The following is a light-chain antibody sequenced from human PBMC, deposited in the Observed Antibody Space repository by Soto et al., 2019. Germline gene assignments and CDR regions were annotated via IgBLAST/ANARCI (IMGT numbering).Light chain of an antibody. CDR1: QSVLHSSNNKNY. J-gene: IGKJ2*01. CDR3: QQFYTAPYT. CDR2: WAS. Sequence: DIVMTQSPDSLAVSLGERATINCKSSQSVLHSSNNKNYLTWYQQKPGQPPKLLIYWASTREPGVPDRFSGSGYGTDFTLTISSLQAEDVAVYYCQQFYTAPYTFGQGTKLEIK. V-gene: IGKV4-1*01.